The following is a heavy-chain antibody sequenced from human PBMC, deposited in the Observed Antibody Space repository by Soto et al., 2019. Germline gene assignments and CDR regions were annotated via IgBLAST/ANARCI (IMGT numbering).Heavy chain of an antibody. J-gene: IGHJ6*02. CDR3: ARGHYGLDV. V-gene: IGHV3-11*01. Sequence: GGSLRLSCAASGFIFSNYYISWFRQAPGKGLEWVSYISASGTDIYYADSVKGRFTISRDNAKNSLYLQMNSLTAEDTAVYYCARGHYGLDVWGQGTTVTVSS. CDR1: GFIFSNYY. CDR2: ISASGTDI.